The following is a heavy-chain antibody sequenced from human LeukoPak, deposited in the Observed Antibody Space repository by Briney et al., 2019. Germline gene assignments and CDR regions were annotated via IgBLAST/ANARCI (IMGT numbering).Heavy chain of an antibody. D-gene: IGHD6-6*01. CDR1: GYTFTSYG. Sequence: ASVKVSCKASGYTFTSYGISWVRQAPGQGLEWMGCISAYNGNTNYAQKLQGRVTMTTDTSTSTAYMELRSLRSDDTAVYYCARDRRPFEYSSSGYDYWGQGTLVTVSS. CDR3: ARDRRPFEYSSSGYDY. CDR2: ISAYNGNT. V-gene: IGHV1-18*01. J-gene: IGHJ4*02.